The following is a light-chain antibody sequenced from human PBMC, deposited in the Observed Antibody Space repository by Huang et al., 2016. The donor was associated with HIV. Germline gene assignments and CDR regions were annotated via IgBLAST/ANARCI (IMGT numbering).Light chain of an antibody. Sequence: EIVMTQSPANLSVSPGERATLSCRASQSVSSNLAWYQQKPGQAPRLLIYGASTRATGIPARVSGSGSGTEFTLTISSLQSEDFAVYYCQQYNNWPRTFGQGTKVEIK. CDR3: QQYNNWPRT. V-gene: IGKV3-15*01. CDR1: QSVSSN. J-gene: IGKJ1*01. CDR2: GAS.